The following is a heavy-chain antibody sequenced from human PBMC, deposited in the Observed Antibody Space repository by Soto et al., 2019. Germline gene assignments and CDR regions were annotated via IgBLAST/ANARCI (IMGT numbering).Heavy chain of an antibody. CDR2: IKQDGSEK. D-gene: IGHD2-2*01. J-gene: IGHJ4*02. CDR3: ASYGIDRRVCQFDY. V-gene: IGHV3-7*01. CDR1: GFTFSNYW. Sequence: EVQLVESGGGLVQPGGSLRLSCAASGFTFSNYWMSWVRQAPGKGLEWVANIKQDGSEKYYVDSAKGRFTISRDNAKNSLYLQMNSLRVEDTAVYYCASYGIDRRVCQFDYWGQGTLVTVSS.